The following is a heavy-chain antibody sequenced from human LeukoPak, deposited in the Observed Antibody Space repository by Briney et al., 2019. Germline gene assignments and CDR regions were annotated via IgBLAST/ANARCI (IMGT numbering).Heavy chain of an antibody. CDR2: ISYDGSHK. V-gene: IGHV3-30*18. CDR1: GFTFSNYG. J-gene: IGHJ3*02. CDR3: AKDHTSPSADRAFDI. Sequence: GGSLRLSCAASGFTFSNYGMPWVRQGPGKGLEWVAFISYDGSHKYYADSVKGRFTISRDNSKKMLYLQMNSLTAEDTAVYYCAKDHTSPSADRAFDIWGQGTLVTVSS.